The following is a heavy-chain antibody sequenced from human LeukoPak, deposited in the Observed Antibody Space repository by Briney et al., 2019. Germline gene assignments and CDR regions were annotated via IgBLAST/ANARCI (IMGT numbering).Heavy chain of an antibody. V-gene: IGHV1-2*02. CDR1: GYTFTGYY. CDR2: INPNSGGT. CDR3: ARGPWGYCSSTSCYATGGYGMDV. D-gene: IGHD2-2*01. J-gene: IGHJ6*02. Sequence: ASVKVSCKASGYTFTGYYMHWVRQAPGQGLEWMGWINPNSGGTNYAQKFQGRVTMTRNTSISTAYMELSSLRSEDTAVYYCARGPWGYCSSTSCYATGGYGMDVWGQGTTVTVSS.